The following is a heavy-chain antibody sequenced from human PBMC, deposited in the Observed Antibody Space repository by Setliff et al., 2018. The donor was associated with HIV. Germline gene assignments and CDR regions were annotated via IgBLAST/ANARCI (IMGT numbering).Heavy chain of an antibody. CDR3: ARDYYDSSGYIFFPGLPDY. D-gene: IGHD3-22*01. J-gene: IGHJ4*02. CDR2: INPNSGGT. Sequence: ASVKVSCKASGYTFAGYYIHWVRQAPGQGLEWMGWINPNSGGTNYVQKFQGRVTMTRDTSISTAYMELSRLTSDDTAVYYCARDYYDSSGYIFFPGLPDYWGQGALVTVSS. CDR1: GYTFAGYY. V-gene: IGHV1-2*02.